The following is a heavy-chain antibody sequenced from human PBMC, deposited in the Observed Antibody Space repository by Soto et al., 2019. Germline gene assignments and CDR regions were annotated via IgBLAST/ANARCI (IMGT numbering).Heavy chain of an antibody. CDR2: INLNDGGT. CDR1: ECSFGDYY. D-gene: IGHD2-2*01. J-gene: IGHJ4*02. CDR3: VRDAPSHQSIFDL. Sequence: QVQLVQSGTEVKKPGASVKVSCKTSECSFGDYYIHWVRQAPEQGLEWMGWINLNDGGTNSPRKFQGRLTMTRDKSITTVYMELSRLRSDETAFYLCVRDAPSHQSIFDLWGPGTLVTVSS. V-gene: IGHV1-2*02.